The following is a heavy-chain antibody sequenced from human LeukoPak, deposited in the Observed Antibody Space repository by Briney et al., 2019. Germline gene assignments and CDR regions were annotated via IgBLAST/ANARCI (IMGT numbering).Heavy chain of an antibody. CDR1: GFTFSSYE. CDR2: ISSRDSII. V-gene: IGHV3-48*03. J-gene: IGHJ4*02. D-gene: IGHD1-26*01. Sequence: GGSLRLSCAASGFTFSSYEMNWVRQAPGKGLEWVSYISSRDSIIYYADSVKGRFTISRDNAKNSLYLQMNSLRAEDTAVYYCARRRDSGSLQHFDYWGQGTLVTVSS. CDR3: ARRRDSGSLQHFDY.